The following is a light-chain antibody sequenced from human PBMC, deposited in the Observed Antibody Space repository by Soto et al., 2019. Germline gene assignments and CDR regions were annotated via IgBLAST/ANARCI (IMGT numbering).Light chain of an antibody. Sequence: DIQMTQSPSSLSASVGDRVTITCRASQSISTYLNWCQQKPGTAPKLPIYHASSLQSGVPSTFSGSGSVTDFTLTINSLQPEDFATYYCQQGDSTSLVTFGQGTRLEIK. CDR2: HAS. J-gene: IGKJ5*01. CDR1: QSISTY. CDR3: QQGDSTSLVT. V-gene: IGKV1-39*01.